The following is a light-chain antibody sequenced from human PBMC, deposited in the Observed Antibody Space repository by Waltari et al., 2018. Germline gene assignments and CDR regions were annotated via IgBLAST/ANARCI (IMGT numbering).Light chain of an antibody. CDR1: SSDVGGYNY. Sequence: QSALTQPASVSGSPGQSITISCTGISSDVGGYNYVSWYQQHPGKAPKVMIYDVGYRPSWVASRVSGSKSGNTASLTISGLQAEDEADYYCTSYASSSTLVFGGGTKLTVL. J-gene: IGLJ2*01. CDR2: DVG. CDR3: TSYASSSTLV. V-gene: IGLV2-14*03.